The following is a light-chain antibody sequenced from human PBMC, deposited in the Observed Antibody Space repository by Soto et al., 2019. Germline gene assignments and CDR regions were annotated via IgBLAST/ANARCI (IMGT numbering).Light chain of an antibody. CDR2: DAS. CDR1: QSIGLA. Sequence: EIVLTQAPATLSLSPGERATLSCRASQSIGLAIAWYQHKPGQAPRLLIFDASQRATGIPARFRGSGSGTDFTLSISSLEPEDFAVYYCQQYDSSPRTFGQGTKVDIK. CDR3: QQYDSSPRT. V-gene: IGKV3-11*01. J-gene: IGKJ1*01.